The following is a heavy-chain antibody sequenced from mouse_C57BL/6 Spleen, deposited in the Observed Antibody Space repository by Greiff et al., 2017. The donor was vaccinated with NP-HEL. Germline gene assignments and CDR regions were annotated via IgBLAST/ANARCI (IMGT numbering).Heavy chain of an antibody. CDR1: GYSFTDYN. V-gene: IGHV1-39*01. CDR2: INPNYGTT. D-gene: IGHD2-4*01. CDR3: ASPSGYYDYVWFAY. J-gene: IGHJ3*01. Sequence: VQLQQSGPELVKPGASVKISCKASGYSFTDYNMNWVKQSNGKSLEWIGVINPNYGTTSYNQKFKGKATLTVDQSSSTAYMQLNSLTSEDSAVYDCASPSGYYDYVWFAYWGQGTLVTVSA.